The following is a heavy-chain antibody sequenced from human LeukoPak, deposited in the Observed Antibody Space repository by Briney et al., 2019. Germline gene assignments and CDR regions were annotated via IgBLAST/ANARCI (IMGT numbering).Heavy chain of an antibody. CDR3: ARDLISSSWTLFDY. Sequence: SETPVPHLHCLWWLRQQWYLLLELDPAAPREGTGVDWVYYNPSLKSRVTISVDTSKNQFSLKLSSVTAADTAVYYCARDLISSSWTLFDYWGQGTLVTVSS. CDR1: WLRQQWYLL. V-gene: IGHV4-61*01. J-gene: IGHJ4*02. D-gene: IGHD6-13*01.